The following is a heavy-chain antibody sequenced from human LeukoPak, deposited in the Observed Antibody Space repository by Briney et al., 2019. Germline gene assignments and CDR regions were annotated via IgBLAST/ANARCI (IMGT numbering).Heavy chain of an antibody. D-gene: IGHD2-2*01. CDR1: GGSISSGDYY. V-gene: IGHV4-30-4*08. Sequence: SETLSLTCTVSGGSISSGDYYWSWLRQPPGKGLEWSGYIYYSGTTYYTPSLKSRVTIAVDTYKNQFSLKLSSVTAADTAVYYCARGGAIVVVPAASYFDYWGQGTLVTVSS. J-gene: IGHJ4*02. CDR3: ARGGAIVVVPAASYFDY. CDR2: IYYSGTT.